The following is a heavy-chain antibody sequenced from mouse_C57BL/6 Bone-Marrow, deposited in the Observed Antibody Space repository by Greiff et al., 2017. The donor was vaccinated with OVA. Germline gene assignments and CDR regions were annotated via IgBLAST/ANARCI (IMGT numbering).Heavy chain of an antibody. Sequence: VQLQQSGPELVKPGASVKISCKASGYSFTGYYIHWVKQRPGQGLEWIGWIYPGSGNTKYNEKFKGKATLTADTSSSTAYMQLSSLTSEDSAVYYCARDAFYAMDYWGQGTSVTVSS. V-gene: IGHV1-66*01. CDR2: IYPGSGNT. CDR1: GYSFTGYY. CDR3: ARDAFYAMDY. J-gene: IGHJ4*01.